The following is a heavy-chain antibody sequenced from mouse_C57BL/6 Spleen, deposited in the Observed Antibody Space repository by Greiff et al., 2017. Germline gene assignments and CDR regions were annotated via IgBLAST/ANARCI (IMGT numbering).Heavy chain of an antibody. CDR2: ILPGSGST. CDR1: GYTFTGYW. V-gene: IGHV1-9*01. CDR3: ARLRGNYWFAY. J-gene: IGHJ3*01. D-gene: IGHD2-1*01. Sequence: QVQLQQPGAELVRPGSSVKLSCKATGYTFTGYWIEWVKQRPGHGLEWIGEILPGSGSTNYNEKFKGKATFTADTSSNTAYMQLSSLTTEDSAIYYCARLRGNYWFAYWGQGTLVTVSA.